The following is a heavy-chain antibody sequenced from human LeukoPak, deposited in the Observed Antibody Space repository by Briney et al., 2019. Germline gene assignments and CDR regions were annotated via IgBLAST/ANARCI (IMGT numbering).Heavy chain of an antibody. D-gene: IGHD3-9*01. J-gene: IGHJ1*01. CDR3: ARHQFEGYLDWFLSFQH. V-gene: IGHV4-39*01. Sequence: SETLSLTCTVSGGSISSSSYYWGWIRQPPGKGLEWIGSIYYSGSTYYNPSLKSRVTISVDTSKNQFSLKLSSVTAADTAVYYCARHQFEGYLDWFLSFQHWGQGTLVTVSS. CDR1: GGSISSSSYY. CDR2: IYYSGST.